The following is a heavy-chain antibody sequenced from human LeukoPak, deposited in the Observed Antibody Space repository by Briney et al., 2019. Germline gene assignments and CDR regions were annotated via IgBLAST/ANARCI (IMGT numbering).Heavy chain of an antibody. CDR1: GFTFDDYG. CDR2: IIISSSYI. V-gene: IGHV3-21*01. Sequence: KSGGSLRRSGSASGFTFDDYGMSWVRQAPGNGLEWGSFIIISSSYIYYADSVKGRFTISRDNAKNSLYLKMTSLRAEDTAVYYCARGGVGYYDSSGYFARFDPWGQGTLVTVSS. J-gene: IGHJ5*02. D-gene: IGHD3-22*01. CDR3: ARGGVGYYDSSGYFARFDP.